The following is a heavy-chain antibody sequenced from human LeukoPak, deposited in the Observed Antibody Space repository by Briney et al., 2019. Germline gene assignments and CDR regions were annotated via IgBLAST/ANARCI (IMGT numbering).Heavy chain of an antibody. Sequence: GGSLRLSSAASGFTFSSYEMNWVRQAPGKGLEWVSYISSGGGTVYYADSVKGRFAISRDNAKNSLYLHMISLRAEDTAVYYCASRGLYYDYVHAFWGHGTLVTVSS. J-gene: IGHJ4*01. CDR3: ASRGLYYDYVHAF. CDR1: GFTFSSYE. CDR2: ISSGGGTV. V-gene: IGHV3-48*03. D-gene: IGHD3-16*01.